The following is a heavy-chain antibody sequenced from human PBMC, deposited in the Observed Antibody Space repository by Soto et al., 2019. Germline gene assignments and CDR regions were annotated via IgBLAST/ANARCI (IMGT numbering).Heavy chain of an antibody. D-gene: IGHD3-22*01. V-gene: IGHV3-23*01. Sequence: PGGSLRLSCAASGFTFSSYAMSWVRQAPGKGLEWVSGISGSGGSAYYADSVKGRFSISRDDSKSTLYLHMDILRAEDTAIYYCAKGGNSGYDFADLDYWGQGTLVTVSS. CDR1: GFTFSSYA. J-gene: IGHJ4*02. CDR3: AKGGNSGYDFADLDY. CDR2: ISGSGGSA.